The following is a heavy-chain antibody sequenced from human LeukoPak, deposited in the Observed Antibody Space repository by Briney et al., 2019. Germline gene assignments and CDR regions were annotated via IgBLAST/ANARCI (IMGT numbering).Heavy chain of an antibody. CDR3: AGTGYYSAFDI. V-gene: IGHV3-23*01. D-gene: IGHD3/OR15-3a*01. CDR1: GFTFSTSA. J-gene: IGHJ3*02. Sequence: GGSLRLSCVHPGFTFSTSAMSWVPHALGQGLEGVSALSGRGGITYYADSVSGRFTISRDNSKNTLYLQMNSLRAEDTAVYYCAGTGYYSAFDIWGQGTMVTVSS. CDR2: LSGRGGIT.